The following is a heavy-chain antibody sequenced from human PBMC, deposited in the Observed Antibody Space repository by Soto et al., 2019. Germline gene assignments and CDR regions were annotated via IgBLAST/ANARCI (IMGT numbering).Heavy chain of an antibody. V-gene: IGHV3-48*02. Sequence: PGGSLRLSCAASGFTFSRYSMNWVRQAPGKGLEWVSYISSSSSTIYYADSVKGRFTISRDNAKNSLYLQMNSLRDEDTAVYYCARGGIRGYADYYYGMDVWGQGTTVTVSS. J-gene: IGHJ6*02. CDR2: ISSSSSTI. CDR1: GFTFSRYS. D-gene: IGHD3-10*01. CDR3: ARGGIRGYADYYYGMDV.